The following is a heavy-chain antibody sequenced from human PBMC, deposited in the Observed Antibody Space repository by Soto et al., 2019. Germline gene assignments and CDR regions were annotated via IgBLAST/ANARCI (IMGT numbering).Heavy chain of an antibody. J-gene: IGHJ6*02. CDR3: ARGPRDSYSSSWYWKTSQTHYYYGMDV. CDR2: ISYDGSNK. Sequence: GGSLRLSCAASGFTFSSYAMHWVRQAPGKGLEWVAVISYDGSNKYYADSVKGRFTISRDNSKNTLYLQMNSLRAEDTAVYYCARGPRDSYSSSWYWKTSQTHYYYGMDVWGQGTTVTVSS. D-gene: IGHD6-13*01. CDR1: GFTFSSYA. V-gene: IGHV3-30-3*01.